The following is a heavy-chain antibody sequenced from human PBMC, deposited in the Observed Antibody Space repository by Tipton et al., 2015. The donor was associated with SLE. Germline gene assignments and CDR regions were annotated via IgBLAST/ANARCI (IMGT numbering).Heavy chain of an antibody. J-gene: IGHJ4*02. V-gene: IGHV4-4*07. Sequence: TLSLTCTVSGDSINSHYWSWVRQPAGKGLQWIGRIYPSGSINYNPSLKIRVTMSVDTSKNQFSLKLSSVTAADTAVYYCANQNWNYYFWGQGNLVTVSS. D-gene: IGHD1-7*01. CDR2: IYPSGSI. CDR1: GDSINSHY. CDR3: ANQNWNYYF.